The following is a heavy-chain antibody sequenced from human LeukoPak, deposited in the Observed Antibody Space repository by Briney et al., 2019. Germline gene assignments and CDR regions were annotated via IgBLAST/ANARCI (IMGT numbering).Heavy chain of an antibody. D-gene: IGHD3-22*01. CDR3: ARGIGTSYDSSRDAFNI. CDR1: AGSINSGDYY. J-gene: IGHJ3*02. CDR2: IYSPGTN. V-gene: IGHV4-61*02. Sequence: SETLSLTCTVSAGSINSGDYYWSWIRQPAGKGLEWIGRIYSPGTNYNYNPSLKSRVTISIDTSKNQFSLKLTSVTAADTAVYYCARGIGTSYDSSRDAFNIWGQGTMVTVSS.